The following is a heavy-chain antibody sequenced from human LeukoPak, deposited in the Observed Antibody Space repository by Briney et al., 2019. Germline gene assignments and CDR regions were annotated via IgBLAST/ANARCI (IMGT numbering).Heavy chain of an antibody. J-gene: IGHJ4*02. Sequence: GGSLRLSCAASGFTFSSYSMNWVRQAPGKGLEWVSSISSSSSYIYYADSVKGRFTISRDNAKNSLYLQMNSLRAEDTAVYYCARDGANYDILTGYFHWRQGTLVTVSS. V-gene: IGHV3-21*01. CDR3: ARDGANYDILTGYFH. D-gene: IGHD3-9*01. CDR2: ISSSSSYI. CDR1: GFTFSSYS.